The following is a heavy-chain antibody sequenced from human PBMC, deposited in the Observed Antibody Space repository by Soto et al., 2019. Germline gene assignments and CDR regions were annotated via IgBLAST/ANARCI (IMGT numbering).Heavy chain of an antibody. J-gene: IGHJ6*02. V-gene: IGHV3-13*05. CDR3: ARAYSGRLPRRADYYFAMDV. CDR2: IGAADDP. CDR1: GFTFSAYD. Sequence: EVQRVESGGGVVQPGESLRLSCAASGFTFSAYDMHWVRQTTGKGLEWVSAIGAADDPYYLGSVKGRFTISRENAKNSLYLQMNSLRAEDTAVYYCARAYSGRLPRRADYYFAMDVWGQGTTVTVSS. D-gene: IGHD2-15*01.